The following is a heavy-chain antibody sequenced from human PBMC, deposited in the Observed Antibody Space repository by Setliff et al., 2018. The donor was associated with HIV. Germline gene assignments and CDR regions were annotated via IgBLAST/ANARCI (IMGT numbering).Heavy chain of an antibody. V-gene: IGHV1-46*01. CDR3: ARDGAHYYDSSGFPYNWFDP. J-gene: IGHJ5*02. CDR1: GYTFTNYY. CDR2: INPTGGST. D-gene: IGHD3-22*01. Sequence: ASVKVSCKTSGYTFTNYYMHWVRQAPGQGLEWMGIINPTGGSTSYAQKFQGRVTMTRDTSTSTVYMELSSLRSEDTALYYCARDGAHYYDSSGFPYNWFDPWGQGTLVTVSS.